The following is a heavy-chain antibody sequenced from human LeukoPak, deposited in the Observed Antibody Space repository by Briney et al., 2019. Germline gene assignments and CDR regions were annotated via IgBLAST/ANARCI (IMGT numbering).Heavy chain of an antibody. Sequence: PSETLSLTCTVSGGSISSSSYYWSWIRQPPGKGLEWIGEINHSGSTNYNPSLKSRVTISVDTSKNQFPLKLSSVTAADTAVYYCARRSSANARVKQWLVRVLDYWGQGTLVTVSS. CDR1: GGSISSSSYY. V-gene: IGHV4-39*06. CDR2: INHSGST. D-gene: IGHD6-19*01. J-gene: IGHJ4*02. CDR3: ARRSSANARVKQWLVRVLDY.